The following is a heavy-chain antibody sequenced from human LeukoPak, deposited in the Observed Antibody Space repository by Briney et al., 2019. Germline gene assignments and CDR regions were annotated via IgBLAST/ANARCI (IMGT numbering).Heavy chain of an antibody. CDR3: ATNYGSGSYNGMDV. V-gene: IGHV1-24*01. CDR2: FDPEDGET. CDR1: GYTLTELS. Sequence: ASVKVSCKVSGYTLTELSMHWVRQAPGKGLEWMGGFDPEDGETIYAQKFQGRVTMTEDTSTDTAYMELSSLRSEDTAVYYCATNYGSGSYNGMDVWGQGTTVTVS. D-gene: IGHD3-10*01. J-gene: IGHJ6*02.